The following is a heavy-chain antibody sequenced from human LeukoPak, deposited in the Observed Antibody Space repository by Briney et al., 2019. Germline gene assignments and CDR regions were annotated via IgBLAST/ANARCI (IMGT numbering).Heavy chain of an antibody. Sequence: GGSLRLSCAASGFTVSFNYMSWVRQAPGKGLEWISVIYSGGSTYYADSVKGRFTISRDDSKNTLYLRMNSLRAEDTAIYYCARAQGRTYSYYYMDVWGKGTTVTVSS. CDR3: ARAQGRTYSYYYMDV. V-gene: IGHV3-53*01. J-gene: IGHJ6*03. CDR2: IYSGGST. CDR1: GFTVSFNY. D-gene: IGHD1/OR15-1a*01.